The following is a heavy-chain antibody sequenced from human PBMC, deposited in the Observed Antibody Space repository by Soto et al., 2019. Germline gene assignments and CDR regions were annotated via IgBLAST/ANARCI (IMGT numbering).Heavy chain of an antibody. CDR3: ARTAYYYDSSGYYSSYYFDY. Sequence: SETLSLTCTVSGCSISSTSYYWGWIRQPPGKGLEWIGSIYYSGSTNYNPSLKSRVTISVDTSKNQFSLKLSSVTAADTAVYYCARTAYYYDSSGYYSSYYFDYWGQGTLVTVSS. V-gene: IGHV4-39*07. CDR1: GCSISSTSYY. CDR2: IYYSGST. J-gene: IGHJ4*02. D-gene: IGHD3-22*01.